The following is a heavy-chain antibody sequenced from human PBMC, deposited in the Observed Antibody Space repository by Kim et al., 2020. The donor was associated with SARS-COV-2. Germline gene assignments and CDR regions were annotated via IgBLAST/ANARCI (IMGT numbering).Heavy chain of an antibody. Sequence: KGRFTISRDNAKHSLYLQMNSLRAEDTAVYYCARDLRGGAVPAALDAFDIWGQGTMVTVSS. CDR3: ARDLRGGAVPAALDAFDI. V-gene: IGHV3-11*06. J-gene: IGHJ3*02. D-gene: IGHD2-2*01.